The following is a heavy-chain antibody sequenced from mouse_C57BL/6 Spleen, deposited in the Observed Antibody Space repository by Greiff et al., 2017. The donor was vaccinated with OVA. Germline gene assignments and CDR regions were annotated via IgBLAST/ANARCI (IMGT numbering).Heavy chain of an antibody. CDR1: GYTFTGYW. V-gene: IGHV1-9*01. J-gene: IGHJ4*01. Sequence: QVQLQQSGAELMKPGASVKLSCKATGYTFTGYWIEWVKQRPGHGLEWIGEILPGSGSTNYNEKFKGKATFTADTSSNTAYMQLSSLTSEDTAVYYCALRSTMVTTYAMDYWGQGTSVTVSS. D-gene: IGHD2-2*01. CDR3: ALRSTMVTTYAMDY. CDR2: ILPGSGST.